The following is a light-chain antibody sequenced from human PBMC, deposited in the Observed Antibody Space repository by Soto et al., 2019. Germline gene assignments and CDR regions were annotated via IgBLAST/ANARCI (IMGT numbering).Light chain of an antibody. Sequence: EIVLTQSPGTLSLSPGERATLSCRASQSVSSSYLAWYQQKPGQAPSLLIYGASSRATGIPDRFSGSWSGTDFTLTISRLEPEDFAVYYCQQYDSSPRTFGQGTKVEI. CDR1: QSVSSSY. CDR3: QQYDSSPRT. CDR2: GAS. V-gene: IGKV3-20*01. J-gene: IGKJ1*01.